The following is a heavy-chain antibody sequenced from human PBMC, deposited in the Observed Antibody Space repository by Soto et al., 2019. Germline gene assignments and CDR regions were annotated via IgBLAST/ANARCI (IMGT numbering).Heavy chain of an antibody. CDR3: ARETYYGSGTQSSYMDV. V-gene: IGHV4-31*03. CDR2: IYYSGST. Sequence: PSETLSLTCTVSGGSISSGGYYWSWIRQHPGKGLEWIGYIYYSGSTYYNPSLKSRVTISVDTSKNQFSLKLSSVTAADTAVYYCARETYYGSGTQSSYMDVWGKGTTVTVS. CDR1: GGSISSGGYY. D-gene: IGHD3-10*01. J-gene: IGHJ6*03.